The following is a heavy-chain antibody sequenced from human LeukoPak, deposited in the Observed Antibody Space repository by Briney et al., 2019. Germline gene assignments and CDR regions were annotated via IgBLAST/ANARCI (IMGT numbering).Heavy chain of an antibody. Sequence: SETLSLTCTVSGGSISSSSYYWGWIRQPPGKGLEWIGSIYYSGSTYYNPSLKSRVTISVDTSKNQFSLKLSSVTAADTAVYYCASRSSGWYEGYFDYWGQGTLVTVSS. CDR3: ASRSSGWYEGYFDY. CDR2: IYYSGST. CDR1: GGSISSSSYY. V-gene: IGHV4-39*01. J-gene: IGHJ4*02. D-gene: IGHD6-19*01.